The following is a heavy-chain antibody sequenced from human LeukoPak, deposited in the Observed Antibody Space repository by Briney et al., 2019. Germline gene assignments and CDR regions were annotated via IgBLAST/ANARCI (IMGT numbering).Heavy chain of an antibody. Sequence: PSETLSLTCTVSGGSISSYYWSWIRQPPGKGLEWLGYIYYSGRTYYNPSLKSRVTISVDMSKNQFSLRLTSATAADTAVYYCARKNDFEIWGQGTLVTVSS. V-gene: IGHV4-59*01. CDR1: GGSISSYY. CDR3: ARKNDFEI. D-gene: IGHD2/OR15-2a*01. CDR2: IYYSGRT. J-gene: IGHJ3*02.